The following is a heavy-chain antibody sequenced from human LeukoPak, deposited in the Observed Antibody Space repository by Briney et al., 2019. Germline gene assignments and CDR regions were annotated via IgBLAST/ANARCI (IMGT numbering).Heavy chain of an antibody. Sequence: SETLSLTCTVSGGSISSYYWNWIRLPPGKGLEWIGYIYDSGSTNYNPSLKSRVTISVDTSKNQFSLKLSSVTAADTAVYYCASLTTAEAFDIWGQGTMVTVSS. CDR2: IYDSGST. D-gene: IGHD3-22*01. J-gene: IGHJ3*02. CDR3: ASLTTAEAFDI. CDR1: GGSISSYY. V-gene: IGHV4-59*01.